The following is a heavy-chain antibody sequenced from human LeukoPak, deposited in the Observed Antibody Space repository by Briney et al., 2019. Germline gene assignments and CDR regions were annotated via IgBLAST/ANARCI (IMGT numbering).Heavy chain of an antibody. V-gene: IGHV4-31*03. Sequence: KSSETLSLTCTVSGGSISSGGYYWSWIRQHPGKGLEWIGYIYYSGSTYYNPSLKSRVTISVDTSKNQFSLKLSSVTAADTVVYYCARVVGYYGSDPTYYYYYYMDVWGKGTTVTVSS. CDR2: IYYSGST. J-gene: IGHJ6*03. CDR1: GGSISSGGYY. D-gene: IGHD3-10*01. CDR3: ARVVGYYGSDPTYYYYYYMDV.